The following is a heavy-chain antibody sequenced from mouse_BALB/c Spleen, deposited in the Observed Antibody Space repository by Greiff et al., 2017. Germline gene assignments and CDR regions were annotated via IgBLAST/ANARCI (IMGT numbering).Heavy chain of an antibody. CDR3: ASRGYGNRYYAMDY. Sequence: VQLQQSGPELVKPGASVKIPCKASGYTFTDYNMDWVKQSHGKSLEWIGDINPNNGGTIYNQKFKGKATLTVDKSSSTAYMELRSLTSEDTAVYYCASRGYGNRYYAMDYWGQGTSVTVSS. CDR2: INPNNGGT. V-gene: IGHV1-18*01. CDR1: GYTFTDYN. D-gene: IGHD2-10*02. J-gene: IGHJ4*01.